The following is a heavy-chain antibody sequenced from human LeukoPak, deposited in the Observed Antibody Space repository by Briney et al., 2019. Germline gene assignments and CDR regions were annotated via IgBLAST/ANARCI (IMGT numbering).Heavy chain of an antibody. V-gene: IGHV3-23*01. Sequence: QSGGSLRLSCAASGFTFSSYAMTWVRQAPGKGLEWVSAISGSGGSAYYADSVHGRFTISRDTSLNTLFLQMNSLRVEDTAVYYCASARESCIGSSCYEYFHHWGQGTPLTVSS. D-gene: IGHD2-2*01. CDR3: ASARESCIGSSCYEYFHH. CDR2: ISGSGGSA. CDR1: GFTFSSYA. J-gene: IGHJ1*01.